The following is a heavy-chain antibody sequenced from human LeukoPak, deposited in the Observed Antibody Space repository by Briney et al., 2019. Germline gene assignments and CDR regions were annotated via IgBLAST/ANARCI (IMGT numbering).Heavy chain of an antibody. CDR1: GFSFSSNA. CDR2: ISGSNT. J-gene: IGHJ4*02. V-gene: IGHV3-23*01. D-gene: IGHD2-15*01. Sequence: GGSLRLSCLAPGFSFSSNAMNWVRQAPGKGLEWVSGISGSNTYYADSEKGRFTISKDSSKNTMVLQMNNLRAEDTAVDYCSKGDCVNCICYFEKWGQGTLVTVSS. CDR3: SKGDCVNCICYFEK.